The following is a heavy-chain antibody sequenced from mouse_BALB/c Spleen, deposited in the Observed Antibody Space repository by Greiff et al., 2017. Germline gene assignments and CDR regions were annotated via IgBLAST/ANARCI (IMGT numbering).Heavy chain of an antibody. V-gene: IGHV1-7*01. J-gene: IGHJ4*01. CDR1: GYTFTSYW. CDR3: ASRRAYYWYDDAMDY. D-gene: IGHD2-14*01. Sequence: QVQLQQSGAELAKPGASVKMSCKASGYTFTSYWMHWVKQRPGQGLEWIGYINPSTGYTEYNQKFKDKATLTADKSSSTAYMQLSSLTSEGSAVYYCASRRAYYWYDDAMDYWGQGTSVTVSS. CDR2: INPSTGYT.